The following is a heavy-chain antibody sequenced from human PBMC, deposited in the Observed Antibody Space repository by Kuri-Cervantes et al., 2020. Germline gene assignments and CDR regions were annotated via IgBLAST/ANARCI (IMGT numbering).Heavy chain of an antibody. CDR1: GFTFSSYW. J-gene: IGHJ3*02. Sequence: GESLKISCAASGFTFSSYWMHWVRQGPGKGLVWVSRINSDGSSTSYADSVKGRFTISRDNAKNTLYLQMNSLRAEDTAVYYCARGTARILYCSSTSCYDTDAFDIWGQGTMVTVSS. CDR3: ARGTARILYCSSTSCYDTDAFDI. D-gene: IGHD2-2*01. V-gene: IGHV3-74*01. CDR2: INSDGSST.